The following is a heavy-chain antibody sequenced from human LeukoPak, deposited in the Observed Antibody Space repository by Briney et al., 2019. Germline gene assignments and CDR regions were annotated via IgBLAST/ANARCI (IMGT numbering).Heavy chain of an antibody. J-gene: IGHJ3*02. V-gene: IGHV4-38-2*02. D-gene: IGHD4-17*01. CDR1: DYSISSGFY. Sequence: SETLSLTCTVSDYSISSGFYWGWIRQPPGKGLEWIGSIYHSGTTNYNPSLKSRVTISVDTSQNQFSLKLSSVTAADTAVYFCARGVGSFGDDPRDALDIWGQGTMVTVSS. CDR2: IYHSGTT. CDR3: ARGVGSFGDDPRDALDI.